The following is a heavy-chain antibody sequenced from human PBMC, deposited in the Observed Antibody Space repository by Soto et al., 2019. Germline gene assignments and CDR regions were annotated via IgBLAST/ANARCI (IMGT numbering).Heavy chain of an antibody. D-gene: IGHD6-19*01. CDR3: ARKRPPGGLKNWFDP. V-gene: IGHV4-34*01. CDR2: INHSGST. J-gene: IGHJ5*02. Sequence: ETLSLTCAVYGGSFSGYYWSWIRQPPGKGLEWIGEINHSGSTNYNPSLKSRVTISVDTSKNQFSLKLSSVTAADTAVYYCARKRPPGGLKNWFDPWGQGTLVTVSS. CDR1: GGSFSGYY.